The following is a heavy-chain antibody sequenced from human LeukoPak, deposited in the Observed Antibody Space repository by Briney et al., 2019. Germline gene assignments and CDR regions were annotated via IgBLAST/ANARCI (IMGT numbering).Heavy chain of an antibody. D-gene: IGHD3-9*01. V-gene: IGHV4-59*01. J-gene: IGHJ4*02. Sequence: PSETLSLTCTVSGGSISSYYRSWIRQPPGKGLEWIGCIHYTGSTNFNPSLKSRVTISVDTSKNQFSLKLSSLTAADTAVYYCARGGSDILTGPLDFWGQGALVTVSS. CDR1: GGSISSYY. CDR3: ARGGSDILTGPLDF. CDR2: IHYTGST.